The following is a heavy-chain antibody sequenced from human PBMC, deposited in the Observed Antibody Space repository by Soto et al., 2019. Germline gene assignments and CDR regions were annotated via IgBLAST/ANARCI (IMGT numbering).Heavy chain of an antibody. V-gene: IGHV1-2*04. J-gene: IGHJ5*02. CDR3: ARDGTRVTETTPWFDP. CDR2: INPNSGGT. CDR1: GYTFTGYY. D-gene: IGHD1-20*01. Sequence: ASVKVSCKASGYTFTGYYMHWVRQAPGQGLEWMGWINPNSGGTNYAQKFQGWVTMTRDTSISTAYMELSRLRSDDTAVYYCARDGTRVTETTPWFDPWGQGTLVPVSS.